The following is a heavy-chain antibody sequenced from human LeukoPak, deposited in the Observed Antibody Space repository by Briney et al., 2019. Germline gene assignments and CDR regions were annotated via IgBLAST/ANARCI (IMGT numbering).Heavy chain of an antibody. J-gene: IGHJ5*02. CDR2: IYDSGST. Sequence: SETLSLTCAVSGGSINNYYWSWIRQPPGKGLEWIGYIYDSGSTDYNPSLKSRVTMSVDTSKNKFSLKLSSVTAADTAVYYCARDSGTTGEVKFDPWGQGTLVTVSS. CDR1: GGSINNYY. CDR3: ARDSGTTGEVKFDP. D-gene: IGHD3-10*01. V-gene: IGHV4-59*12.